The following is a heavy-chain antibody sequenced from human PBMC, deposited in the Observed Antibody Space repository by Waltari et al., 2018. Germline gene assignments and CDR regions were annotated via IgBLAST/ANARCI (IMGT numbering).Heavy chain of an antibody. J-gene: IGHJ4*02. CDR2: ISSSSSYI. CDR3: AREDPREGGFDY. D-gene: IGHD1-26*01. Sequence: EVQLVESGGGLVKPGGSLRLSCAASGFPFSSYSMNWVRQAPGKGLEWVSSISSSSSYIYYADSVKGRFTISRDNAKNSLYLQMNSLRAEDTAVYYCAREDPREGGFDYWGQGTLVTVSS. V-gene: IGHV3-21*01. CDR1: GFPFSSYS.